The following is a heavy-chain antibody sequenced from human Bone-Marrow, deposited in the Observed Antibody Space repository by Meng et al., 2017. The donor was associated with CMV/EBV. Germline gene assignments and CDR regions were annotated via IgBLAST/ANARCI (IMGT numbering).Heavy chain of an antibody. V-gene: IGHV3-48*04. Sequence: GGSLRLSCAASEFSFNTYSMTWVRQAPGKGLEWVSYIGVGSRTIYYADSVKGRFTIFRDNAKNSLYLQMNSLRAEDTAVYYCAREIGNYDYYSGMDVWGQGTTVTVSS. CDR3: AREIGNYDYYSGMDV. CDR1: EFSFNTYS. CDR2: IGVGSRTI. J-gene: IGHJ6*02. D-gene: IGHD4-23*01.